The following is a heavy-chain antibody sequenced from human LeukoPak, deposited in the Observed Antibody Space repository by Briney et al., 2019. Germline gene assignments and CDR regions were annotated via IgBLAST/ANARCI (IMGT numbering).Heavy chain of an antibody. D-gene: IGHD3-22*01. CDR3: AKAYYDSSGYYHDDAFDI. V-gene: IGHV3-23*01. J-gene: IGHJ3*02. Sequence: PGGSLRLSCAASGFTFSSYAMSWVRQAPGKGLEWVSAISGSGGSTYYADSVKGRFTISRDNSKNTLYLQMNSLRAEDTAVYYCAKAYYDSSGYYHDDAFDIWGQGTMVTVSS. CDR2: ISGSGGST. CDR1: GFTFSSYA.